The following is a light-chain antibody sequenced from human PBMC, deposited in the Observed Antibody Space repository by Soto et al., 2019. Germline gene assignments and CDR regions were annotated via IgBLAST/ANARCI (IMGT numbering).Light chain of an antibody. J-gene: IGKJ1*01. CDR1: QTISSW. CDR3: HQYNSYS. V-gene: IGKV1-5*03. Sequence: DIQMTQSPSTLSASVGDGVTITCRASQTISSWLAWYQQKPGKAPKLLIYKASTLKSGVPSRFSGSGSGTEFTLTISSLQPDDFATYYCHQYNSYSFGQGTKVDIK. CDR2: KAS.